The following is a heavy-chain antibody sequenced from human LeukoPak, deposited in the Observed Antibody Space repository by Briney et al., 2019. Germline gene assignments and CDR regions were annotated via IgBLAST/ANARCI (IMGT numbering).Heavy chain of an antibody. CDR3: ARSRWELLDNWVDP. Sequence: HGESLKISCKDSGYSFTSYWIGWVRQMPGKGLEWMGIIYPGDSDTRYSPSFQGQVTISADKSISTAYLQWSSLKASDTAMYYCARSRWELLDNWVDPWGQGTLVTVSS. CDR2: IYPGDSDT. CDR1: GYSFTSYW. D-gene: IGHD1-26*01. J-gene: IGHJ5*02. V-gene: IGHV5-51*01.